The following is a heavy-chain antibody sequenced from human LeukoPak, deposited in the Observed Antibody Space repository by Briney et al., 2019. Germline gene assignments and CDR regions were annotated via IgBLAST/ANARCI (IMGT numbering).Heavy chain of an antibody. CDR2: ISGSAGST. V-gene: IGHV3-23*01. CDR3: AKDLGDYTSSWSMYNWFDP. CDR1: GFTFSSYW. D-gene: IGHD6-13*01. J-gene: IGHJ5*02. Sequence: GGSLRLSCAASGFTFSSYWMSWVRQAPGKGLEWVSAISGSAGSTYYADSVKGRFTISRDNSKNTLYLQMNSLRAEDTAIYCCAKDLGDYTSSWSMYNWFDPWGQGTLVTVSS.